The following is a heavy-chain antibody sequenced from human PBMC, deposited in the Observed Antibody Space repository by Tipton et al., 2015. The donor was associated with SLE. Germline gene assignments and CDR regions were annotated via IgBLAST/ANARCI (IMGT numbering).Heavy chain of an antibody. J-gene: IGHJ4*02. V-gene: IGHV3-53*05. CDR2: IYSGGST. CDR1: GFTVSSNY. D-gene: IGHD6-19*01. CDR3: ARDRGSGWFDFDY. Sequence: GSLRLSCAASGFTVSSNYMSWVRQAPGKGLEWVSVIYSGGSTYYADSVKGRFTISRDNSKNTLYLQMNSLRAEDTAVYYRARDRGSGWFDFDYWGQGTLVTVSS.